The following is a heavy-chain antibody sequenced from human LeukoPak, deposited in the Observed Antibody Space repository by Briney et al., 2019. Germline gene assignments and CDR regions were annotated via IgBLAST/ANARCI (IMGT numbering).Heavy chain of an antibody. J-gene: IGHJ4*02. CDR2: ISSSSSNK. V-gene: IGHV3-48*03. D-gene: IGHD2-15*01. Sequence: PGRSLRLSCAASGFTSSTYEMIWVRQAPGKGLEWVSYISSSSSNKYYADSVEGRFAISRDNAKNSLYLQMNSLRSEDTAGYYFAKDCCSSSCLHTDYWGQGTLVTVSS. CDR3: AKDCCSSSCLHTDY. CDR1: GFTSSTYE.